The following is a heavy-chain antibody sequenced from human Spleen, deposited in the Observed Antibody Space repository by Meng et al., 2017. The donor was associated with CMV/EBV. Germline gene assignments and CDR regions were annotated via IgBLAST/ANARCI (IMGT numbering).Heavy chain of an antibody. D-gene: IGHD2-8*01. Sequence: GSLRLSCTVSGGSISSYYWSWIRQPPGKGLEWIGYIYYSGSTNYNPSLKSRLTISIDTSKNQFSLNLNSATAADTALYYCAGLIAGNGGRGHWGQGTLVTVS. CDR2: IYYSGST. CDR1: GGSISSYY. V-gene: IGHV4-59*01. J-gene: IGHJ4*02. CDR3: AGLIAGNGGRGH.